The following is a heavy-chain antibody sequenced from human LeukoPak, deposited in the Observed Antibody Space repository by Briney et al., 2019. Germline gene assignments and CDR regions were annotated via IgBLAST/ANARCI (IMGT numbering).Heavy chain of an antibody. V-gene: IGHV4-4*02. Sequence: SGTLSLTCAVSGGSISSSNWWSWVRQPPGKGLEWIGEIYYSGSTNYNPSLKSRVIISVDKSKNQFSLELSSVTAADTAVYYCARDSYLTGYYMAFDIWGQGTMVTVSS. CDR1: GGSISSSNW. D-gene: IGHD3-9*01. J-gene: IGHJ3*02. CDR3: ARDSYLTGYYMAFDI. CDR2: IYYSGST.